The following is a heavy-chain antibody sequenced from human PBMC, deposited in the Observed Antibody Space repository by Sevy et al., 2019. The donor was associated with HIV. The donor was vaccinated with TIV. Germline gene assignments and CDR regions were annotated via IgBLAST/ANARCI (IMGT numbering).Heavy chain of an antibody. J-gene: IGHJ6*02. CDR2: IYPGDSDT. CDR3: ARGARGTLPSYYYYPMDV. Sequence: GESLKISCKASGYRFTDYWIGWVRQMPGKGLEWMGIIYPGDSDTTYSPSFQGQVTISVDKSINTAYLQWSSLKASDTAIFYCARGARGTLPSYYYYPMDVWGLGTTVTVSS. D-gene: IGHD1-1*01. V-gene: IGHV5-51*01. CDR1: GYRFTDYW.